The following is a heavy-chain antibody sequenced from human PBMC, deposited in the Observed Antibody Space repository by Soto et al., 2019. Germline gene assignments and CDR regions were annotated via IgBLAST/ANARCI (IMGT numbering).Heavy chain of an antibody. CDR1: GGSLSGYY. CDR2: INHSGST. J-gene: IGHJ6*02. CDR3: ARYTSSGWDVIPYGMDV. Sequence: SETLSLTCAVYGGSLSGYYWSWIRQPPGKGLEWIGEINHSGSTNYNPSLKSRVTISVDTSKNQFSLKLSSVTAADTAVYYCARYTSSGWDVIPYGMDVWGQGTTVTVSS. D-gene: IGHD6-19*01. V-gene: IGHV4-34*01.